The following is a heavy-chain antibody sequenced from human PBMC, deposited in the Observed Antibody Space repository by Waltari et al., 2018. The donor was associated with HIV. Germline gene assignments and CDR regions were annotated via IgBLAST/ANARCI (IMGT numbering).Heavy chain of an antibody. CDR3: AREVASLTSGWRTGWFDP. J-gene: IGHJ5*02. CDR2: MNPNSGNT. D-gene: IGHD6-19*01. CDR1: GYTFTSYA. V-gene: IGHV1-8*01. Sequence: QVQLVQSGAEVKKPGASVKVYCKASGYTFTSYAINWVRQATGQGLEWMGWMNPNSGNTGYAQKFQGRVTMTRNTSINTAYMELSSLRSEDTAVYYCAREVASLTSGWRTGWFDPWGQGTLVTVSS.